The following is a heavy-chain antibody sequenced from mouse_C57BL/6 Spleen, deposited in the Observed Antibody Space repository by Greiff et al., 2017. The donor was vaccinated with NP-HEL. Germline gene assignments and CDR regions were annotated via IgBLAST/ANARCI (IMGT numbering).Heavy chain of an antibody. D-gene: IGHD1-1*01. Sequence: EVQVVESGGGLVKPGGSLKLSCAASGFTFSRYAMSWVRQTPEKRLEWVATISDGGRYTYYPDNVKGRFTISRDNAKNNLYLQMSHLKSEDTAMYYCARDYYGSSHYFDYWGQGTTLTVSS. V-gene: IGHV5-4*01. J-gene: IGHJ2*01. CDR2: ISDGGRYT. CDR3: ARDYYGSSHYFDY. CDR1: GFTFSRYA.